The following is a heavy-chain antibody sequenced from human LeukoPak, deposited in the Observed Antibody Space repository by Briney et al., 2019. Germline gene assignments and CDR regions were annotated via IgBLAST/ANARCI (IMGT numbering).Heavy chain of an antibody. D-gene: IGHD3-10*01. Sequence: GGSLRLSCAASGFTFSSYVMSWVRQAPGKGLEWVSAISGSGGSTYYADSVKGRFTISRDNSKNTQYLQMNSLRAEDTAVYYCAKDRFGSTMVRGVIYDPWGQGTLVTVSS. CDR3: AKDRFGSTMVRGVIYDP. CDR1: GFTFSSYV. J-gene: IGHJ5*02. V-gene: IGHV3-23*01. CDR2: ISGSGGST.